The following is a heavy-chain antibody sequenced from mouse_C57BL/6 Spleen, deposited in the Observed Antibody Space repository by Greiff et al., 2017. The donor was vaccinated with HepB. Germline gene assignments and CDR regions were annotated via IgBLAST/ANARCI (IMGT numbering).Heavy chain of an antibody. J-gene: IGHJ4*01. V-gene: IGHV1-26*01. CDR1: GYTFTDYY. D-gene: IGHD2-1*01. CDR3: ARSLIYYGNYDAMDY. CDR2: INPNNGGT. Sequence: VQLKQSGPELVKPGASVKISCKASGYTFTDYYMNWVKQSHGKSLEWIGDINPNNGGTSYNQKFKGKATLTVDKSSSTAYMELRSLTSEDSAVYYCARSLIYYGNYDAMDYWGQGTSVTVSS.